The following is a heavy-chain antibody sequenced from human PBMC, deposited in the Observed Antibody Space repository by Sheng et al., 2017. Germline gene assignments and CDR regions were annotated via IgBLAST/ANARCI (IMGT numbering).Heavy chain of an antibody. CDR3: AKKAETGYDYRVWEDS. J-gene: IGHJ4*02. Sequence: EVQLVESGGDLVQPGGSLRLSCAASGFTFTNYAMSWVRQAPGKGLDWVSGISISGGNTYYADSVKGRFTVSRDNSKNTLYLQMNSLRPEDTAVYYCAKKAETGYDYRVWEDSWGQGTLGHRLL. CDR2: ISISGGNT. V-gene: IGHV3-23*04. CDR1: GFTFTNYA. D-gene: IGHD5-12*01.